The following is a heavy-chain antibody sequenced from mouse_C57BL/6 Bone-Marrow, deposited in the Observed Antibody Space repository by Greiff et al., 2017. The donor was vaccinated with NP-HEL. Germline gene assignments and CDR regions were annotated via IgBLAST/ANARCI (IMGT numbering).Heavy chain of an antibody. V-gene: IGHV5-12*01. Sequence: EVKLMESGGGLVQPGGSLKLSCAASGFTFSDYYMYWVRQTPEKRLEWVAYISNGGGSTYYPDTVKGRFTISRDNAKNTLYLQMSRLKSEDTAMYYCARGDYYAIDYWGQGTSVTVSS. J-gene: IGHJ4*01. CDR2: ISNGGGST. CDR3: ARGDYYAIDY. CDR1: GFTFSDYY.